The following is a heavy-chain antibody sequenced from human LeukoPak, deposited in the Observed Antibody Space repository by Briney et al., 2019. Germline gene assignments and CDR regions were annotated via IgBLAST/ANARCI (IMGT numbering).Heavy chain of an antibody. V-gene: IGHV3-30*02. J-gene: IGHJ4*02. CDR3: AKCRVRGVDYFDY. CDR1: GFTFSLYD. CDR2: ISYDGSNN. Sequence: GGSLRLSCVGSGFTFSLYDMNWVRQAPGKGLEWVTFISYDGSNNYYADSVKGRFTISRDNSKNTLYLQMNSLRDEDTAVYYCAKCRVRGVDYFDYWGQGTLVTVSS. D-gene: IGHD3-10*01.